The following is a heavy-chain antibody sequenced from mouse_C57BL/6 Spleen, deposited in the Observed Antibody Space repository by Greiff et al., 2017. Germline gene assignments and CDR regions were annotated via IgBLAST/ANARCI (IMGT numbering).Heavy chain of an antibody. CDR1: GYSFTSYY. CDR2: IYPGSGNT. Sequence: VQLQQSGPELVKPGASVKISCKASGYSFTSYYIHWVKQRPGQGLAWIGWIYPGSGNTKYNEKFKGKATLTADTSSSTAYMQLSSLTSEDSAVYYCARGGYFAMDYWGQGTSVTVSS. J-gene: IGHJ4*01. CDR3: ARGGYFAMDY. V-gene: IGHV1-66*01.